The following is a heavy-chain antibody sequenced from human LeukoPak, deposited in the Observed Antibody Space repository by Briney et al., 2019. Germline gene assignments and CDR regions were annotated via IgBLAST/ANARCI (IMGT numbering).Heavy chain of an antibody. Sequence: PSETLSLTCTVSGGSISSSSYYWGWIRQPPGKGLEWIGSIYYSGSTYYNPSLKSRVTISVDTSKNQFSLKLSSVTAADTAVYYCARQPEYSSGWSQLASGGFDCWGQGTLVTVSS. CDR2: IYYSGST. D-gene: IGHD6-19*01. J-gene: IGHJ4*02. CDR1: GGSISSSSYY. CDR3: ARQPEYSSGWSQLASGGFDC. V-gene: IGHV4-39*01.